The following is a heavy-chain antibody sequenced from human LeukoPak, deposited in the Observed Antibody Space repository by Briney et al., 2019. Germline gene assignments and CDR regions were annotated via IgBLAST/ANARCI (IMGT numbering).Heavy chain of an antibody. CDR1: GGSISSSNW. V-gene: IGHV4-4*02. CDR2: INHSGST. Sequence: SETLSLTCAVSGGSISSSNWWSWVRQPPGKGLEWIGEINHSGSTNYNPSLKSRVTISVDTSKNQFSLKLSSVTAADTAVYYCARVQEPWNVWGQGTLVTVSS. J-gene: IGHJ4*02. D-gene: IGHD1-1*01. CDR3: ARVQEPWNV.